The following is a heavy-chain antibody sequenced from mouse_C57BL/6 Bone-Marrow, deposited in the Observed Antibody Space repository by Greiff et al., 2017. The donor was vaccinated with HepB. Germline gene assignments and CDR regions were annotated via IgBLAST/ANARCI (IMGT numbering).Heavy chain of an antibody. Sequence: QVQLQQSGAELARPGASVKMSCKASGYTFTSYTMHWVRQRPGQGLEWIGYINPSSGYTKYKQKFKDKATLTADKSSSTAYMQLSSLTSEDSAVYYCAFYDYDYFDYWGQGTTLTVSS. CDR1: GYTFTSYT. CDR2: INPSSGYT. CDR3: AFYDYDYFDY. J-gene: IGHJ2*01. D-gene: IGHD2-4*01. V-gene: IGHV1-4*01.